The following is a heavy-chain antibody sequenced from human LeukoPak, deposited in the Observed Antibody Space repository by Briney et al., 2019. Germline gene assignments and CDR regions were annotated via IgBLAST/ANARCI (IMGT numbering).Heavy chain of an antibody. CDR3: ARHAPYHYYYMDV. Sequence: PSETLSLTCTVSGGSISSYYWSWIRQPPGKGLEWIGYIYTSGSTNYNPSLKSRVTISVDTSKNQFSLKLSSVTAADTAVYYCARHAPYHYYYMDVWGKGTTVTVSS. V-gene: IGHV4-4*09. CDR2: IYTSGST. J-gene: IGHJ6*03. D-gene: IGHD2-2*01. CDR1: GGSISSYY.